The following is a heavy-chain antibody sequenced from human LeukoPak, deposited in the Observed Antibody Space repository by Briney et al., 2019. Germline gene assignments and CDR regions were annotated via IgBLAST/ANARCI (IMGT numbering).Heavy chain of an antibody. V-gene: IGHV3-21*01. D-gene: IGHD3-22*01. J-gene: IGHJ5*02. CDR1: GFTFSSYS. CDR2: ISSSSSYI. CDR3: ARDRRGDYYDSSGRRDNWFDP. Sequence: GGSLRLSCAASGFTFSSYSMNWVRQAPGKGLEWVSSISSSSSYIYYADSVKGRFTISRDNDKNSLYLQMNSLRAEDTAVYYCARDRRGDYYDSSGRRDNWFDPWGQGTLVTVSS.